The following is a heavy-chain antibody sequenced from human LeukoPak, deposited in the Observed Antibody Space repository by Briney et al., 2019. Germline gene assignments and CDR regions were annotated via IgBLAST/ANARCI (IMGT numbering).Heavy chain of an antibody. V-gene: IGHV3-21*01. CDR1: GFTFSNYA. J-gene: IGHJ4*02. Sequence: GGSLRLSCAASGFTFSNYAMNWVRQAPGKGLEWVSSFGTRSSSIYYAHSVTGRFIVSRDNAKNSLFLQMNSLRAEDTAVYYCARESYYDSSGYYSGDYWGQGTLVTVSS. CDR3: ARESYYDSSGYYSGDY. CDR2: FGTRSSSI. D-gene: IGHD3-22*01.